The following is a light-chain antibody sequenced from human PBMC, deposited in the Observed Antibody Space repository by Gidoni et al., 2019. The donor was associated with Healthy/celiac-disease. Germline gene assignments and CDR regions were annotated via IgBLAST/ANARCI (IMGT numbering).Light chain of an antibody. J-gene: IGLJ2*01. V-gene: IGLV3-1*01. Sequence: SYELTQPPSVSVSPGQTASITCSGDKLGDKYACWYQQKPGQSPVLVIYQDSKRPSGIPARFSGSNSGNTATLTISGTQAMDEADYYCQAWDSSGVVFGGGTKLTVL. CDR1: KLGDKY. CDR3: QAWDSSGVV. CDR2: QDS.